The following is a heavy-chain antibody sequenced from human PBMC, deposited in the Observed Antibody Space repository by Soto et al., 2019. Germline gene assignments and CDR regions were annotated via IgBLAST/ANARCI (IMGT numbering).Heavy chain of an antibody. D-gene: IGHD5-12*01. Sequence: PSETLSLTCTVSDGSISSYYWSWIRQPPGKGLEWIGYIYYSGSTNYNPSLKSRVTISVDTSKNQFSLKLSSVTAADTAVYYCARVYSGYEYFDYWGQGTLVTVSS. CDR2: IYYSGST. CDR3: ARVYSGYEYFDY. CDR1: DGSISSYY. V-gene: IGHV4-59*08. J-gene: IGHJ4*02.